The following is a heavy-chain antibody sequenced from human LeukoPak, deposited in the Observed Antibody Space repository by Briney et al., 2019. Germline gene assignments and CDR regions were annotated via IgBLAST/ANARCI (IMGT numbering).Heavy chain of an antibody. J-gene: IGHJ5*02. CDR1: GFTFSTYG. V-gene: IGHV3-21*01. CDR3: ARGATDVTRWFDP. D-gene: IGHD1-1*01. Sequence: GGSLRLSCAASGFTFSTYGMNWVRQAPGKGLEWVSSISSSSSYIYYADSVKGRFTISRDNAKNSLYLQMNGLRAEDTAVYYCARGATDVTRWFDPWGQGTRVTVSS. CDR2: ISSSSSYI.